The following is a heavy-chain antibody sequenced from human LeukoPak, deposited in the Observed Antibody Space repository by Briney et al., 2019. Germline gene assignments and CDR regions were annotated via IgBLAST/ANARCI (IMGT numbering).Heavy chain of an antibody. CDR1: GYTLSSIS. J-gene: IGHJ4*02. Sequence: PGGSLRLSCAASGYTLSSISINWVRQAPGKGLEWVSSISVRSNYIYYADSVRGRFTISRDDARDSLYLQMNSLRAEDTAVYYCVRLRRNLDTSGYYYYYDFWGQGTLVTVSS. CDR3: VRLRRNLDTSGYYYYYDF. D-gene: IGHD3-22*01. V-gene: IGHV3-21*01. CDR2: ISVRSNYI.